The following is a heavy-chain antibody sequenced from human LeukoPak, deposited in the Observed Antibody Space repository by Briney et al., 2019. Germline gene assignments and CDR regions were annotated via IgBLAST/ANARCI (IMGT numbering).Heavy chain of an antibody. V-gene: IGHV3-33*01. CDR2: IWYDGTNE. CDR1: GFTFSIYG. D-gene: IGHD3-10*01. J-gene: IGHJ6*02. Sequence: PGGSLRLSCAASGFTFSIYGMHWVRQAPGKGLEWVAGIWYDGTNEYYAAPVKGRFTTSRDNSKTTLSLEMNSLRADDTAIYYCARDRHMVRGIRDKIYYKYYGMDVWGQGTTVTVSS. CDR3: ARDRHMVRGIRDKIYYKYYGMDV.